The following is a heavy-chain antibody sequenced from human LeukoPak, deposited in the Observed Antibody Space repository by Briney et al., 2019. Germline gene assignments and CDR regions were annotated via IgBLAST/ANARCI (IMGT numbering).Heavy chain of an antibody. CDR2: IIPILGIA. CDR3: ASDRPRDGCNFVGPYWYFDL. V-gene: IGHV1-69*04. CDR1: GGTFSSYA. J-gene: IGHJ2*01. Sequence: GASVKVSCKASGGTFSSYAISWVRQAPGQGLEWMGRIIPILGIANYAQKFQGRVTITADKSTSTAYMELSSLRSEDTAVYYCASDRPRDGCNFVGPYWYFDLWGRGTLVTVSS. D-gene: IGHD5-24*01.